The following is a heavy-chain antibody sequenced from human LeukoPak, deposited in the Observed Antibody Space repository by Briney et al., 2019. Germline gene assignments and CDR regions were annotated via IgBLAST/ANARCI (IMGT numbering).Heavy chain of an antibody. CDR1: GGFISSYY. CDR3: ARASGHYRSFDY. CDR2: IYYSGST. Sequence: PSETLSLTCTVSGGFISSYYWSWVRQPPGKGLEWIGYIYYSGSTNYNASLKSRVTISVDTSKNQFSLNLTSVTAADTAVYYCARASGHYRSFDYWGQGTLVTVSS. D-gene: IGHD3-22*01. V-gene: IGHV4-59*01. J-gene: IGHJ4*02.